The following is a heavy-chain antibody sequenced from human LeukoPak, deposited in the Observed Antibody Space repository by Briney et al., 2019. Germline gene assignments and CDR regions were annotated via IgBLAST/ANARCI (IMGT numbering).Heavy chain of an antibody. D-gene: IGHD1-26*01. J-gene: IGHJ5*01. Sequence: SETLSLTCTVSGGSISISSYYWGWIRQPPGKGLEWIGSIYYSGNTYYNPSLKSLLTISVDTDKNHFSLRLSSVTAADTAVYYCARGLLYSGSFARNWFDSWGQGNLVTVSS. CDR2: IYYSGNT. CDR1: GGSISISSYY. V-gene: IGHV4-39*02. CDR3: ARGLLYSGSFARNWFDS.